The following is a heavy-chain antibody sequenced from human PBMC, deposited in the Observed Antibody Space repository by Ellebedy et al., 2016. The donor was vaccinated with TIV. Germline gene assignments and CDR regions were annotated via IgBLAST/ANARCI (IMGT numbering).Heavy chain of an antibody. V-gene: IGHV1-24*01. CDR2: FDPEDDEI. CDR1: GYTLIELS. D-gene: IGHD6-13*01. Sequence: AASVKVSCKVSGYTLIELSMHWVRQAPGKGLEWMGGFDPEDDEIIYAQKFQGRVTMTEDTSTDTAYMELSSLRSEDTAVYYCATGAVYSSSRPDAFDIWGQGTMVTVSS. CDR3: ATGAVYSSSRPDAFDI. J-gene: IGHJ3*02.